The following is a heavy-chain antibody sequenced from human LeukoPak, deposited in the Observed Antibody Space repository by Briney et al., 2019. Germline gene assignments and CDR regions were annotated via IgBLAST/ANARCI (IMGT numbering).Heavy chain of an antibody. CDR1: GYTFTSYA. CDR2: ISAYNGNT. J-gene: IGHJ6*03. Sequence: ASVNVSCKASGYTFTSYAMHWVRQAPGQRLEWMGWISAYNGNTNYAQNLRDRVTMTTDTATSTAYMELRSLRSDDTAVYYCARTAPGTPLGGYYYYMGVWGKGTTVTVSS. V-gene: IGHV1-18*01. CDR3: ARTAPGTPLGGYYYYMGV. D-gene: IGHD1/OR15-1a*01.